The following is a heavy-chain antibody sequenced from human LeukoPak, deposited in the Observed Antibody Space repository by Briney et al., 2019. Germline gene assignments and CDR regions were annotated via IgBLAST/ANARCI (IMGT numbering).Heavy chain of an antibody. CDR2: IVVGSGNT. D-gene: IGHD2-21*02. Sequence: SVKVSCKASGFTFTSSAVQWVRQARGQRLEWIGWIVVGSGNTNYAQKFQGRVTITRDTSASTAYMELSSLRSEDTAVYYCARSPYCGDCYYFDYWGQGTLVTVSS. J-gene: IGHJ4*02. CDR3: ARSPYCGDCYYFDY. V-gene: IGHV1-58*01. CDR1: GFTFTSSA.